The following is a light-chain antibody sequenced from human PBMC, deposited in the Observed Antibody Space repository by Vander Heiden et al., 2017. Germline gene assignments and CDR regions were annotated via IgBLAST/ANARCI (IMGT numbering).Light chain of an antibody. CDR1: QSVLYSSNNKNY. V-gene: IGKV4-1*01. J-gene: IGKJ1*01. Sequence: DIVMTQSPDSLSVSLGERVTITCKSSQSVLYSSNNKNYLAWYQQKPGQPPKLLIYWASTRESGVPDRFSGSGSGTDFTLTISSLQAEDVAVYYCQQYYSTPLTFGQGTKVEIK. CDR2: WAS. CDR3: QQYYSTPLT.